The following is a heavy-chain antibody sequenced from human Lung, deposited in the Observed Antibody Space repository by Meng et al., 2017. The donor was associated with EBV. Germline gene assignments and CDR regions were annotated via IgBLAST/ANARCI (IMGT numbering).Heavy chain of an antibody. D-gene: IGHD4-17*01. CDR3: AVPRGDYYHFDQ. V-gene: IGHV4-34*02. CDR2: INYSGTT. Sequence: VHLQQWGAGLLKPSETLSLTCAVYGGSFSGYYWNWIRQPPGKGLEWIGDINYSGTTNYSPSLKGRISISVDTSKNQLSLKLTSVTAADTAVYYCAVPRGDYYHFDQWGQGTLVTVSS. J-gene: IGHJ4*02. CDR1: GGSFSGYY.